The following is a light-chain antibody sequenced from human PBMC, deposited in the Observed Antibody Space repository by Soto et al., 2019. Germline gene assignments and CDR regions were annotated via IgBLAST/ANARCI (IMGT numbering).Light chain of an antibody. V-gene: IGKV1-12*01. J-gene: IGKJ1*01. CDR3: QQTYNLPRT. CDR1: QGISTS. Sequence: DIQMTQSPSSVSASVGDGVPITCRASQGISTSLGWYQQKPGKAPKLLIYAASSLQSGVPSRFSGSGSGTDFTLTINNMQREDFATYYCQQTYNLPRTFGQGTKVDIK. CDR2: AAS.